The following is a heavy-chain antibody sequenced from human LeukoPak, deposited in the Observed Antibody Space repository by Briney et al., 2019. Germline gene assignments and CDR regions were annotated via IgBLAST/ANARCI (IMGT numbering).Heavy chain of an antibody. V-gene: IGHV4-59*02. CDR2: LSYTGKT. Sequence: SETLSLTCVVSGASVSSSHWNWLRQLPGKGLEWIGCLSYTGKTDYNPSLTSRGTISLDTSKNQVSLKLRSLTAADTAVYYCSEGYFEPFDHWGQGTLVTVSS. J-gene: IGHJ4*02. CDR3: SEGYFEPFDH. CDR1: GASVSSSH. D-gene: IGHD2/OR15-2a*01.